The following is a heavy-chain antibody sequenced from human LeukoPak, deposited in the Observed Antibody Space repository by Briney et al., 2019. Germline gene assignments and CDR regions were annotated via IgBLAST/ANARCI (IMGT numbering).Heavy chain of an antibody. CDR1: GFTFYTYG. D-gene: IGHD1-26*01. CDR2: IGPDGGTT. J-gene: IGHJ4*02. V-gene: IGHV3-64*01. Sequence: QSGGSLRLSCAASGFTFYTYGMHWVRQAPGKGLEYVSGIGPDGGTTYYANSVKGRFTISRDNSKYMLYLQMGSLTADAMAVYYCARGAQLTDYWGQGTLVTVSS. CDR3: ARGAQLTDY.